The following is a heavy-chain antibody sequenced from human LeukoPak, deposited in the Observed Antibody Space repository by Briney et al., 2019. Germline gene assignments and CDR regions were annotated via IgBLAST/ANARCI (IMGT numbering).Heavy chain of an antibody. Sequence: GGSLRLSCAASGFTVSSAGMHWVRQAPGKGLEWVAVIWYDGIKIHYADSVRGRFTISRDSSKNTVHLQMNSLRVEDTAVYYCVKEQSSGGYRVADYWGQGTLVTVSS. D-gene: IGHD6-19*01. CDR1: GFTVSSAG. CDR3: VKEQSSGGYRVADY. CDR2: IWYDGIKI. V-gene: IGHV3-30*02. J-gene: IGHJ4*02.